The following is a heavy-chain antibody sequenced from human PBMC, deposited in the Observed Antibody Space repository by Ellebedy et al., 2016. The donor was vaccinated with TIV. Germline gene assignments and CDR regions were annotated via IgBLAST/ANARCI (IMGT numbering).Heavy chain of an antibody. CDR3: ARDMAWGNERVNDAFDI. D-gene: IGHD7-27*01. CDR2: ISGSSITF. V-gene: IGHV3-48*04. CDR1: GFTFAPYS. Sequence: GGSLRLSCAASGFTFAPYSMNWVRQAPGKGLEWISKISGSSITFDYADSVKGRFTISRDNAKNSLYLQMNGLRAEDTAVYFCARDMAWGNERVNDAFDIWGHGTLVTVSS. J-gene: IGHJ3*02.